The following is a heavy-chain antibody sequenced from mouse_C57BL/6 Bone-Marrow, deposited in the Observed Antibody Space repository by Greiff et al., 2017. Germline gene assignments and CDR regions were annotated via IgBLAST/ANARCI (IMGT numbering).Heavy chain of an antibody. CDR3: ARGDYGSSEYFDV. Sequence: QVQLQQSGAELARPGASVKLSCKASGYTFTSYGISWVKQRTGQGLEWIGEIYPRSGNTYYNEKFKGKATLTAEKSSSTAYMEIRSLTSADSAVYFCARGDYGSSEYFDVWGTGTTVTVSS. J-gene: IGHJ1*03. CDR1: GYTFTSYG. CDR2: IYPRSGNT. D-gene: IGHD1-1*01. V-gene: IGHV1-81*01.